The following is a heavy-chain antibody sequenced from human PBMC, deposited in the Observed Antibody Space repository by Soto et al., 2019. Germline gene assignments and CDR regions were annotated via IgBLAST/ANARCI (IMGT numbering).Heavy chain of an antibody. CDR1: GGSISSYY. Sequence: PSETLSLTCTVSGGSISSYYWSWIRQPAGKGLEWIGRIYTSGSTNYNPPLKSRVTMSVDTSKNQFSLKLSSVTAADTAVYYCARGLAARPRDYYYGMDVWGQGTTVTVSS. CDR3: ARGLAARPRDYYYGMDV. CDR2: IYTSGST. V-gene: IGHV4-4*07. D-gene: IGHD6-6*01. J-gene: IGHJ6*02.